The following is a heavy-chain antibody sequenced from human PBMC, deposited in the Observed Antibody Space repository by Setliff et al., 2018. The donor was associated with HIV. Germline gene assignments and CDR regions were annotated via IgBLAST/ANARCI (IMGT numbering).Heavy chain of an antibody. V-gene: IGHV4-59*11. Sequence: SETLSLTCTVSGDSISTHYWTWIRQPPGKGLEWIGYISHTGNTDSNPSLKSRVTISVDTSKNEFSLRLRSVTAADTAVYYCARSPLYSGYERYYFDYWGQGTLVTVSS. CDR1: GDSISTHY. CDR3: ARSPLYSGYERYYFDY. J-gene: IGHJ4*02. CDR2: ISHTGNT. D-gene: IGHD5-12*01.